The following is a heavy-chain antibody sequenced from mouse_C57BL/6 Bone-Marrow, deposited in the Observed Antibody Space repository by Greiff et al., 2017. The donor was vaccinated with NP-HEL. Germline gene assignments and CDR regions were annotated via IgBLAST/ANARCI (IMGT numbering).Heavy chain of an antibody. J-gene: IGHJ4*01. CDR1: GYTFTSYW. V-gene: IGHV1-64*01. D-gene: IGHD1-1*01. CDR2: IHPNSGST. Sequence: VQLQQPGAELVKPGASVKLSCKASGYTFTSYWMHWVKQRPGQGLEWIGMIHPNSGSTNYNEKFKSKATLTVDKSSSTAYMQLSSLTSEDSAVYYCARSPYYGSSLDYWGQGTSVTVSS. CDR3: ARSPYYGSSLDY.